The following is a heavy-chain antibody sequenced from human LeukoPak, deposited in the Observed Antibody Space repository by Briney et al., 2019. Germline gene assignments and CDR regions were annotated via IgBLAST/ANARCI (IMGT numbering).Heavy chain of an antibody. Sequence: SETLSLTCTVSGCSISSYYWSWIRQPPGKGLEWIGCIYSSGSTNYNPSLQSRLTISVATSTIPFSLKLSSLTGADTAVYYWARGGGRGITMVRGVSPLPDIWGQGTMVTASS. CDR3: ARGGGRGITMVRGVSPLPDI. J-gene: IGHJ3*02. CDR1: GCSISSYY. V-gene: IGHV4-59*01. D-gene: IGHD3-10*01. CDR2: IYSSGST.